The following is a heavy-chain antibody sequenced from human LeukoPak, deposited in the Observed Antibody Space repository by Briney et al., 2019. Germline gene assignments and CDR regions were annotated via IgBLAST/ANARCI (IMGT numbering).Heavy chain of an antibody. Sequence: GASVKVSCKASGGTFSSYAISWVRQAPGQGLEWMGGIIPIFGTANYAQKFQGRVTITADESTSTAYMELSSLRSEDTAIYYCARTNSPGQLRSMDVWAKGPRSPSPQ. CDR3: ARTNSPGQLRSMDV. CDR1: GGTFSSYA. V-gene: IGHV1-69*13. CDR2: IIPIFGTA. D-gene: IGHD6-6*01. J-gene: IGHJ6*04.